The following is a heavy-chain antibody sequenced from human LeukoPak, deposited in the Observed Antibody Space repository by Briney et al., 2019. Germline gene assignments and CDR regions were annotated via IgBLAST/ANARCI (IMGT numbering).Heavy chain of an antibody. D-gene: IGHD3-10*01. CDR2: ISWNSGSI. V-gene: IGHV3-9*01. CDR3: AKSPMVRGGLKPYYFDY. Sequence: PGGSLRLSCAASGFTFDDYAMHWVRQAPGKGLEWVSGISWNSGSIGYADSVKGRFTISRDNAKNSLYLQMNSLRAEDTALYYCAKSPMVRGGLKPYYFDYWGQGTLVTVSS. J-gene: IGHJ4*02. CDR1: GFTFDDYA.